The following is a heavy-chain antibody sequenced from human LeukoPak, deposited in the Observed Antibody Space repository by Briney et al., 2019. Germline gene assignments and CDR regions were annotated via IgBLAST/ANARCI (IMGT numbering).Heavy chain of an antibody. CDR2: IYPGDSDT. V-gene: IGHV5-51*01. J-gene: IGHJ5*02. CDR1: GYRFASYW. Sequence: GESLKISCKGSGYRFASYWIGWVRQMPGKGLEWMGMIYPGDSDTRYSPSFQGQVTISADKSISTAYLQWSSLKASDTAVYYCARGYTSSCPDLWGQGTLVTVSS. CDR3: ARGYTSSCPDL. D-gene: IGHD6-13*01.